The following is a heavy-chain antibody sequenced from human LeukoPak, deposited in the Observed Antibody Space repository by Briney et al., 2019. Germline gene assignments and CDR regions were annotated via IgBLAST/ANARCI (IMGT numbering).Heavy chain of an antibody. CDR3: AKDVGDTMIVVVIDY. V-gene: IGHV3-23*01. CDR1: GFTFSSYW. J-gene: IGHJ4*02. D-gene: IGHD3-22*01. Sequence: GGSLRLSCAASGFTFSSYWMSWVRQAPGKGLEWVSAISGSGGSTYYADSVKGRFTISRDNSKNTLYLQMNSLRAEDTAVYYCAKDVGDTMIVVVIDYWGQGTLVTVSS. CDR2: ISGSGGST.